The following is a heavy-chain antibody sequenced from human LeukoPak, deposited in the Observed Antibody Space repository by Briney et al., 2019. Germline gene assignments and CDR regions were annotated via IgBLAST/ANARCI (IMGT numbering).Heavy chain of an antibody. CDR1: GFTFSSYS. Sequence: GGSLRLSCAASGFTFSSYSMNWVRQAPGKGLEWVSSISSSSSYIYYADSAKGRFTISRDNAKNSLYLQMNSLRAEDTAVYYCARDGTVRDWGQGTLVTVSS. CDR3: ARDGTVRD. J-gene: IGHJ4*02. V-gene: IGHV3-21*01. CDR2: ISSSSSYI. D-gene: IGHD4-17*01.